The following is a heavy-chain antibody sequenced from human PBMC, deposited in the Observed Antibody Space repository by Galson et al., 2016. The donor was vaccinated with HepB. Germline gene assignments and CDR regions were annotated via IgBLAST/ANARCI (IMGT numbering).Heavy chain of an antibody. Sequence: SLRLSCAASGFRFSSYSIHWVRQTPDKGLECVAIISDDGKRTYYGDSVKGRFSISRDNSKNTLYLQMSSLRVGDTGIYYCARGGWQAGDAYDIWGQGTMVTVS. CDR2: ISDDGKRT. CDR3: ARGGWQAGDAYDI. D-gene: IGHD5-24*01. CDR1: GFRFSSYS. J-gene: IGHJ3*02. V-gene: IGHV3-30*04.